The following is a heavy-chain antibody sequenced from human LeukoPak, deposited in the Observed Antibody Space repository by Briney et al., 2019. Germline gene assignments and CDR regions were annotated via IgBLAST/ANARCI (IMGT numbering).Heavy chain of an antibody. V-gene: IGHV3-66*01. CDR1: EFTVSSNY. J-gene: IGHJ4*02. CDR2: IYAGGTT. Sequence: GGSLRLSCAASEFTVSSNYMSWVRQAPGKGLEWVAIIYAGGTTHYADSVKGRFTISRDNSRNTLYLQMNILRAEDMAVYYCARAPTITTIFDCWGQGTLVTVSS. CDR3: ARAPTITTIFDC. D-gene: IGHD4-11*01.